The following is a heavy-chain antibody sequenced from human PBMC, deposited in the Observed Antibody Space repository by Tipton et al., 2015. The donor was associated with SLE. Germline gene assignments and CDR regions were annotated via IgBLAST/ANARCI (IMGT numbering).Heavy chain of an antibody. V-gene: IGHV4-59*01. CDR1: SGSISSYY. CDR3: ASGEPPDY. J-gene: IGHJ4*02. Sequence: TLSLTCTVSSGSISSYYWSWIRQPPGKGLEWIGYIYYSGSTNYNPSLKSRVTISVDTSKNQFSLKLSSVTAADTAVYYCASGEPPDYWGQGTLVTVSS. CDR2: IYYSGST.